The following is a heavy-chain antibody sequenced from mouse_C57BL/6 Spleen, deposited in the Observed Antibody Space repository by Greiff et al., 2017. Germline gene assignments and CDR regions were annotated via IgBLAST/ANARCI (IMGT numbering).Heavy chain of an antibody. CDR3: AGTVPARNYYCDY. Sequence: QVQLQQSGAELVRPGTSVKVSCKASGYAFTNYLIEWVKQRPGQGLEWIGVINPGSGGTNYNEKFKGKATLTADKSSSTAYMQLSSLTSEDSAVYFCAGTVPARNYYCDYWGQGTTLTVSS. CDR1: GYAFTNYL. V-gene: IGHV1-54*01. D-gene: IGHD1-1*01. J-gene: IGHJ2*01. CDR2: INPGSGGT.